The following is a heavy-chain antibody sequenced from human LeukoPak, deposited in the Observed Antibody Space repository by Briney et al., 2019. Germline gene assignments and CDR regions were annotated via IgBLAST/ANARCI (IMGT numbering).Heavy chain of an antibody. CDR3: ARGGQRITIFGVVIINPTFDY. V-gene: IGHV3-11*04. Sequence: GGSLRLSCAASGFTFSDYYMSWIRQAPGKGLEWVSYISSSGSTIYYADSVKGRFTISRDNAKNSLYLQMNSLRAEDTAVYYCARGGQRITIFGVVIINPTFDYWGQGTLVTVSS. J-gene: IGHJ4*02. CDR1: GFTFSDYY. CDR2: ISSSGSTI. D-gene: IGHD3-3*01.